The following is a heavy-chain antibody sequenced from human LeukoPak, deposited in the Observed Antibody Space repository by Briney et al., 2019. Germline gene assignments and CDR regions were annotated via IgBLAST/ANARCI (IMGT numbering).Heavy chain of an antibody. CDR2: ISFDGSTK. CDR1: GYTFSSYG. CDR3: AKGEVYSSGYKWDH. D-gene: IGHD3-22*01. Sequence: PGGSLRLSCAASGYTFSSYGMHWVRQAPGKGLEWVAVISFDGSTKYYGDSVKGRFSISRDNSKNTMHLQMNSLRAEDTGVYYCAKGEVYSSGYKWDHWGQGTLVTVSS. J-gene: IGHJ4*02. V-gene: IGHV3-30*18.